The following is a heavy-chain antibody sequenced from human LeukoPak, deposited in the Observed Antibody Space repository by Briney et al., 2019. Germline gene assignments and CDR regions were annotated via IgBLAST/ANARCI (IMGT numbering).Heavy chain of an antibody. CDR3: ARQGYINDAFDI. CDR1: GGSLSSSIYH. D-gene: IGHD6-13*01. CDR2: MHYSGRT. J-gene: IGHJ3*02. Sequence: KPSETLSLTCTVSGGSLSSSIYHWGWIRQPPGKGLEWIGTMHYSGRTYSNPSLKSRISISTDTSKNQITLKLRSVTAADTAVYYCARQGYINDAFDIWGQGTMVTVSS. V-gene: IGHV4-39*01.